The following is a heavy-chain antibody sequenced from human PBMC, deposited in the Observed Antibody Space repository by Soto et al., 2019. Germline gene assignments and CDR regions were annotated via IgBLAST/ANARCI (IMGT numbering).Heavy chain of an antibody. J-gene: IGHJ6*02. CDR1: GYTFTSYD. Sequence: QVQLVQSGAEVKKPGASVKVSCKASGYTFTSYDINWVRQATGHGLEWMGWMNPNTGNTGDAQQFQGRVTMTRNTSLLTAYMELSSVRAEYTSVYYCASDESPPGYDYYYGMDVWAQGTTVTVSS. V-gene: IGHV1-8*01. CDR3: ASDESPPGYDYYYGMDV. CDR2: MNPNTGNT. D-gene: IGHD1-1*01.